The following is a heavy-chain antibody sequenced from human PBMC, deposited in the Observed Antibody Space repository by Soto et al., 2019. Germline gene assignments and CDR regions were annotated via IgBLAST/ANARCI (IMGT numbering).Heavy chain of an antibody. CDR3: TRDLYCTSTTCHYYYYGMDV. D-gene: IGHD2-2*01. CDR1: GFTVSRNY. V-gene: IGHV3-53*01. J-gene: IGHJ6*02. Sequence: EVQLVESGGGLVQPGGSLRLSCAASGFTVSRNYMSWVRQAPGKGLEWVSVIYSGGSTYYADSVKGRFTISRDNSKNTLYLQMNSLRAEDTSVYYCTRDLYCTSTTCHYYYYGMDVWGQGTTFTVSS. CDR2: IYSGGST.